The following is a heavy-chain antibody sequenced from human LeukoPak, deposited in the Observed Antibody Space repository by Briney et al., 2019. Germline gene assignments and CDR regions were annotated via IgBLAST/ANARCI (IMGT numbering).Heavy chain of an antibody. CDR1: GFTFNNYA. CDR3: AKEQGLIYKGYMDV. V-gene: IGHV3-43D*04. Sequence: GASLRLSCAASGFTFNNYAMHWVRQAPGQGLEWVSIISWDGSSTKYADYVKGRFTISRDNTKNSLYMQMNSLRADATALYYCAKEQGLIYKGYMDVWGKGTTVTVSS. J-gene: IGHJ6*03. CDR2: ISWDGSST. D-gene: IGHD1-14*01.